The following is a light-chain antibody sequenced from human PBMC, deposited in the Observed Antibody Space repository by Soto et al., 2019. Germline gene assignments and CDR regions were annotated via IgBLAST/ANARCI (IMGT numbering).Light chain of an antibody. CDR2: GAS. Sequence: DIQMTQSPSTLSASVGDRVTITCRASQSISKWLAWYQQKPGKAPKLLIYGASSLESGVPSRFSGSGPGTELTLTISRLQADDFESSPWQQYNSYDMWSFGQGT. CDR3: QQYNSYDMWS. J-gene: IGKJ1*01. V-gene: IGKV1-5*01. CDR1: QSISKW.